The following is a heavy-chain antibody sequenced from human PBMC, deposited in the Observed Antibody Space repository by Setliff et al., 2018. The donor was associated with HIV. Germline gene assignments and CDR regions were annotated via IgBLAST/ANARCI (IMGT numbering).Heavy chain of an antibody. CDR3: ARDRALRFSQSPSFNYFDV. D-gene: IGHD3-10*01. V-gene: IGHV4-38-2*02. Sequence: SETLSLTCLVSGYSITNGNYWAWIRQSPGKGLEWIGSIYSTGHSYYNPSHTSRLTMSVDTAKNRFSLKLISVTAADTAVYYCARDRALRFSQSPSFNYFDVWGQGALVTVSS. J-gene: IGHJ4*02. CDR2: IYSTGHS. CDR1: GYSITNGNY.